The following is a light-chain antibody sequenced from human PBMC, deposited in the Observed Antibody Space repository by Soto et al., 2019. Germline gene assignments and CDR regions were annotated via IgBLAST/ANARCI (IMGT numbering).Light chain of an antibody. CDR2: EVS. V-gene: IGLV2-14*01. J-gene: IGLJ1*01. CDR3: SSYTSSTPYV. CDR1: SSDVGGYNY. Sequence: QSVLTHPASVSGSPGQSITISCTGTSSDVGGYNYVSWYQQHPGKAPKLMIYEVSNRPSGVSNRFSGSKSGNTASLTTSGLQAEDEADYYCSSYTSSTPYVFGTGTRSPS.